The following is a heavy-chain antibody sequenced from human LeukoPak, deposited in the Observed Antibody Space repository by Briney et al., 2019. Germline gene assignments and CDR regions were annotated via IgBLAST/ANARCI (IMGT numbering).Heavy chain of an antibody. CDR2: IIPILGIA. J-gene: IGHJ4*02. CDR1: GYTFTGYY. D-gene: IGHD1-26*01. CDR3: ARGEQYDY. Sequence: SVKVSCKASGYTFTGYYMHWVRQAPGQGLEWMGRIIPILGIANYAQKFQGRVTITADKSTSTAYMELSSLRSEDTAVYYCARGEQYDYWGQGTLVTVSS. V-gene: IGHV1-69*04.